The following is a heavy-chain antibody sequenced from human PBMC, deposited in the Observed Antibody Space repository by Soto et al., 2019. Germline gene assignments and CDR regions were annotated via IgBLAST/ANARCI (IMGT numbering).Heavy chain of an antibody. CDR1: GFTFSNYA. V-gene: IGHV3-23*01. CDR3: TTWDTPMSTYAFDI. CDR2: ISASSQTT. D-gene: IGHD5-18*01. Sequence: GGSLRLSCAASGFTFSNYAMSWVRQAPGMGLEWVSSISASSQTTTYADSVKGRFTISRDTSKNTVFLHMSSLRAEDTAIYYCTTWDTPMSTYAFDIWGQGTMVTVSS. J-gene: IGHJ3*02.